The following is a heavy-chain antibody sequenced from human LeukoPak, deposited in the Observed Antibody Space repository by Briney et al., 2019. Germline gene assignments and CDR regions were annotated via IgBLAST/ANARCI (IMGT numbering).Heavy chain of an antibody. Sequence: PGGSLRLSCAASGFTFRSYGMHWVRQAPGKGLEWVAVIWYDGSNKYYADSVKGRFTISRDNSKNTLYLQMNSLRAEDTAVYYCAGGAAWLHDYYYGMDVWGQGTTVTVSS. CDR3: AGGAAWLHDYYYGMDV. J-gene: IGHJ6*02. D-gene: IGHD5-12*01. CDR1: GFTFRSYG. V-gene: IGHV3-33*01. CDR2: IWYDGSNK.